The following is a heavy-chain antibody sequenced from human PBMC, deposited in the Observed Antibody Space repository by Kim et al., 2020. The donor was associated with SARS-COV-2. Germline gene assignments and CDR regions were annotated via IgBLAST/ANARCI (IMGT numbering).Heavy chain of an antibody. Sequence: NSPDSVRGRFTISRANAENTLFLQMNSLTAEDAAVYFCARDLSGAADYWGQGTLVTVSS. D-gene: IGHD3-10*01. CDR3: ARDLSGAADY. J-gene: IGHJ4*02. V-gene: IGHV3-74*01.